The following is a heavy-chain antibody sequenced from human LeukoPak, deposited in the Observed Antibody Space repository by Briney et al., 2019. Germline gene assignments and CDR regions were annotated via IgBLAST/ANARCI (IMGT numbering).Heavy chain of an antibody. J-gene: IGHJ4*02. Sequence: GGSLRLSCAASGFTFSSYAMSWVRQAPGKGLEWVSAISGSGGSPHYADSVKGRFTISRDNSKNTLYLQMNSLRAEDTAVYYCAKDTFVGATYYYFDYWGQGTLVSVSS. D-gene: IGHD1-26*01. CDR2: ISGSGGSP. V-gene: IGHV3-23*01. CDR3: AKDTFVGATYYYFDY. CDR1: GFTFSSYA.